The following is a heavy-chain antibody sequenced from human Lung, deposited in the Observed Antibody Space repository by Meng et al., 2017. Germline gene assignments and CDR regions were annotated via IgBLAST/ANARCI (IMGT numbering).Heavy chain of an antibody. CDR3: ARVDYYGSGSRRFDP. CDR1: VGSIRGSSYY. J-gene: IGHJ5*02. Sequence: QLHVKGPGPGLGTLSRPLSLPCTVSVGSIRGSSYYWGWLRQPPGKGLEWIGSIYYSGSTYYNPSLKSRVTISVDTSKNQFSLKLSSVTAADTAVYYCARVDYYGSGSRRFDPWGQGTLVTVSS. D-gene: IGHD3-10*01. V-gene: IGHV4-39*07. CDR2: IYYSGST.